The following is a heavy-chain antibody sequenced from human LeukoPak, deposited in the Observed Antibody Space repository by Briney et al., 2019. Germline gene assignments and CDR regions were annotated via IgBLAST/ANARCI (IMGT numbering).Heavy chain of an antibody. Sequence: PGTLSLTCTVSGYSISSGYSWGWIRQPPGKGLEWIGSIYHSGSTHKNPSLKSRVTLSVDTSKNQFSLTLSALTAADTAVYYCARVEMTTIWVDYFDYWGQGTLATVSS. D-gene: IGHD5-24*01. CDR3: ARVEMTTIWVDYFDY. CDR1: GYSISSGYS. CDR2: IYHSGST. J-gene: IGHJ4*02. V-gene: IGHV4-38-2*02.